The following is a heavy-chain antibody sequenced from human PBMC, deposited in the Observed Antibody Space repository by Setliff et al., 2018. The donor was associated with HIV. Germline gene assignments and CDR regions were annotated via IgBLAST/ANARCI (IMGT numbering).Heavy chain of an antibody. V-gene: IGHV1-46*04. J-gene: IGHJ4*02. D-gene: IGHD4-17*01. CDR1: GFTLISYH. CDR2: ITPTDNIT. Sequence: ASVKVSCKASGFTLISYHMHWVRQAPGRGLEWMTMITPTDNITTYADSVKGRFIISRDDPNNSLYLQMDSLRADDTALYYCARDLSRSADYGVFDLWGQGTLVTVSS. CDR3: ARDLSRSADYGVFDL.